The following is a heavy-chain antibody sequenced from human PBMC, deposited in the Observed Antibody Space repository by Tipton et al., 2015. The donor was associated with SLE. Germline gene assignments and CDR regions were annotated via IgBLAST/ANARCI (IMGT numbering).Heavy chain of an antibody. CDR1: GDSVSTNSAA. V-gene: IGHV6-1*01. J-gene: IGHJ5*02. CDR3: ARRVWGGSGSSSYNWFDP. Sequence: GLVKPSQTLSLTCAISGDSVSTNSAAWNWIRQSPSRGLEWLGRTYYRSKWYNDYAVSVKSRITINPDTSKNQFSLQLNSVTPEDTAVYYCARRVWGGSGSSSYNWFDPWGQGTLVTVSS. CDR2: TYYRSKWYN. D-gene: IGHD3-10*01.